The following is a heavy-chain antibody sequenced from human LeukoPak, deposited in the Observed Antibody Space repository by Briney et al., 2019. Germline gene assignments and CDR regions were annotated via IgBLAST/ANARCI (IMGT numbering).Heavy chain of an antibody. CDR2: ISGSGGST. D-gene: IGHD3-22*01. CDR3: ARDRRYYDSSGYFDY. V-gene: IGHV3-23*01. CDR1: GFTFSSYA. J-gene: IGHJ4*02. Sequence: HPGGSLRLSCAASGFTFSSYAMSWVRQAPGKGLEWVSAISGSGGSTYYADSVKGRFTISRDNAKNSLYLQMNSLRAEDTAVYYCARDRRYYDSSGYFDYWGQGTLVTVSS.